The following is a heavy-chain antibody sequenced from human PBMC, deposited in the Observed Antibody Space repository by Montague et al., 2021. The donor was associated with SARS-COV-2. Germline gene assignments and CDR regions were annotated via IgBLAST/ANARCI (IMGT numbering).Heavy chain of an antibody. J-gene: IGHJ4*02. CDR1: GGSIRSYY. CDR3: ARAQNICFIANCVNNFDL. Sequence: SETLSLTCEVSGGSIRSYYWSWIRQSPGKGLGWIGYVHYTGSTEYNPSLKTRVTLSLDTPKNHFSLRLNSVTAADTAVYYCARAQNICFIANCVNNFDLWGLGALVSVSS. CDR2: VHYTGST. D-gene: IGHD1-1*01. V-gene: IGHV4-59*01.